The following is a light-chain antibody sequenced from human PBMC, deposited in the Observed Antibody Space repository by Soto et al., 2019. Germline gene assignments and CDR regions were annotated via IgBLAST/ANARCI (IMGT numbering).Light chain of an antibody. CDR3: QQSYSTPYT. CDR1: QRITTY. CDR2: TAA. J-gene: IGKJ2*01. Sequence: IHMTQSPSPLSASVGDRVTITCRASQRITTYLNWYQQKPGKAPKLLISTAATLQGGVPSRFSGSGSGTDFTLTITTLQPEDFATYFCQQSYSTPYTFGQGTKLEIK. V-gene: IGKV1-39*01.